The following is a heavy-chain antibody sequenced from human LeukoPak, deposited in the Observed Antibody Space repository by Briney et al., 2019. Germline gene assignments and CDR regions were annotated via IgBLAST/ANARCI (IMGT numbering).Heavy chain of an antibody. CDR2: SYYSGTT. V-gene: IGHV4-59*01. CDR3: ARRFGNGDYFDY. CDR1: GGSISSYY. D-gene: IGHD2-8*01. Sequence: SETLSLTCTVSGGSISSYYWSWIRQPPGKGLEWIGYSYYSGTTNNNPSLKSRVTISIDTSKKQFSLKLSSVTAADTAIYYCARRFGNGDYFDYWGQGTLVTVSS. J-gene: IGHJ4*02.